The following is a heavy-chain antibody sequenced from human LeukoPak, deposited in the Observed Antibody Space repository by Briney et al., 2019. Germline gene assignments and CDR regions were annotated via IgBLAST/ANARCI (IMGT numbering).Heavy chain of an antibody. CDR1: GFTVINNY. V-gene: IGHV3-66*01. CDR2: IYIGDST. CDR3: ARDGGSGTSTGYNGYYYCGMDV. Sequence: PGGSLRLSCAASGFTVINNYMSCVREAPGKGLEWVSFIYIGDSTYYADSVKGRFTISRDTSKNTVHLQMNSLRAEDTAVYYCARDGGSGTSTGYNGYYYCGMDVWGQGTTVTVSS. J-gene: IGHJ6*02. D-gene: IGHD3-9*01.